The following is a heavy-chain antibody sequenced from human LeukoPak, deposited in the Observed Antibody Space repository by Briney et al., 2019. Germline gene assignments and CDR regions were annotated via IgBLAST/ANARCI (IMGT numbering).Heavy chain of an antibody. CDR2: TYYRSKWYN. D-gene: IGHD2-2*01. J-gene: IGHJ4*02. CDR3: ARATGSTRGAYHFDY. V-gene: IGHV6-1*01. Sequence: SQTLSLTCAISGDSVSSNSAAWNWIRQSPSRGLEWLGRTYYRSKWYNDYAVSVKSRITITPDTSKNQFPLQLNSVTPEDEALYYCARATGSTRGAYHFDYWGQGTLVTVSS. CDR1: GDSVSSNSAA.